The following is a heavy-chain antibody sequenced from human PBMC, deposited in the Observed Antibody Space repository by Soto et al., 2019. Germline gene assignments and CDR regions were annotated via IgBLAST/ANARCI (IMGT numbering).Heavy chain of an antibody. CDR1: GGSISSSSYY. CDR3: ARLAAGSSGWYDPGDY. V-gene: IGHV4-39*01. D-gene: IGHD6-19*01. CDR2: IYYSGST. J-gene: IGHJ4*02. Sequence: SETLSLTCTVSGGSISSSSYYWGWIRQPPGKGLEWIGSIYYSGSTYYNPSLKSRVTISVDTSKNQFSLKLSSVTAADTAVYYCARLAAGSSGWYDPGDYWGQGTLVTVSS.